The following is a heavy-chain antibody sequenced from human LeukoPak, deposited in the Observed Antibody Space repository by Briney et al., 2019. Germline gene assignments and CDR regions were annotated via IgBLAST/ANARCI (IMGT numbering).Heavy chain of an antibody. CDR2: IYHSGST. Sequence: SETLSLTCAVSGYSISSGYYWGWIRQPPGKGLEWIGSIYHSGSTYYNPSLKSRVTISVDTSKNQFSLKLSSVTAADTAVYYRARLGSRRIFDYWGQGTLVTVSS. J-gene: IGHJ4*02. D-gene: IGHD1-26*01. CDR1: GYSISSGYY. V-gene: IGHV4-38-2*01. CDR3: ARLGSRRIFDY.